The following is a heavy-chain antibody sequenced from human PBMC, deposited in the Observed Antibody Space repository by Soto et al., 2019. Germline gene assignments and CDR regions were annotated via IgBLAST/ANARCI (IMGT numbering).Heavy chain of an antibody. CDR2: ISGSGGST. J-gene: IGHJ6*02. V-gene: IGHV3-23*01. D-gene: IGHD5-18*01. CDR3: AKDLDSTSGYSYVFWVVDYYSYGMDV. CDR1: GFTFSSYA. Sequence: GGSLRLSCAASGFTFSSYAMSWVRQAPGKGLEWASAISGSGGSTYYADSVKGRFTISGDNSKNTLYLQMNSLRAEDTAVYYCAKDLDSTSGYSYVFWVVDYYSYGMDVWGQGTTVTVSS.